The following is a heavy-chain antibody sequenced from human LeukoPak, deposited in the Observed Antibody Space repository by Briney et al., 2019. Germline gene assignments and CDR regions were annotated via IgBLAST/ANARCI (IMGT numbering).Heavy chain of an antibody. CDR3: ARDRYGDYWFDP. CDR1: GGSISSGGYS. Sequence: SETLSLTCAVSGGSISSGGYSWSWIRQPAGKGLEWIGRIYTSGSTNYNPSLKSRVTMSVDTSKNQFSLKLSSVTAADTAVYYCARDRYGDYWFDPWGQGTLVTVSS. V-gene: IGHV4-61*02. D-gene: IGHD4-17*01. J-gene: IGHJ5*02. CDR2: IYTSGST.